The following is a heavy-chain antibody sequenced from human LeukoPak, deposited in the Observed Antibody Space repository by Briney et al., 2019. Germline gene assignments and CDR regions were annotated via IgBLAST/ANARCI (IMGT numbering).Heavy chain of an antibody. CDR3: ARVRNGSGKTIFDY. V-gene: IGHV1-8*01. Sequence: ASVKVSCKASGYTFTSYDINWVRQATGQGLEWMGWMNPNNNNTGYAQKFQGRVTMTRDMSTSTVYMELSSLRSEDTAVYYCARVRNGSGKTIFDYWGQGTLVTVSS. CDR1: GYTFTSYD. D-gene: IGHD3-10*01. CDR2: MNPNNNNT. J-gene: IGHJ4*02.